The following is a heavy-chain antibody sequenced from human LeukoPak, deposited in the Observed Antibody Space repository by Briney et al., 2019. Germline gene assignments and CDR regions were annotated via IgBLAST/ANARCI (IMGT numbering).Heavy chain of an antibody. J-gene: IGHJ3*02. Sequence: SETLSLTCVVYGGSFSGYYWSWIRQPPGKGLEWIGEINHSGSTNYNPSLKSRVTISVDTSKDPSTLKLSTVPDADAAVYYCARSLEDAFDIWGQGTMVTVSS. CDR3: ARSLEDAFDI. V-gene: IGHV4-34*01. CDR1: GGSFSGYY. CDR2: INHSGST. D-gene: IGHD5-24*01.